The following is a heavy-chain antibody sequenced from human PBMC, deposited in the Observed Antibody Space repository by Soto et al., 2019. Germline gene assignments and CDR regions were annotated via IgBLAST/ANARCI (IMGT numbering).Heavy chain of an antibody. CDR1: GFILSDCA. CDR2: ISSSSSVI. V-gene: IGHV3-48*01. D-gene: IGHD7-27*01. Sequence: EVQLGESGGGLVQPVGSLRLSCATSGFILSDCAMNWVRQAPGKGLEWVSYISSSSSVIDYADSVKGRFTVSRDNARNSLYLQMNSLRAEDTAVYYCARDLSWGSNWYYYMDVWGKGTTVTVSS. J-gene: IGHJ6*03. CDR3: ARDLSWGSNWYYYMDV.